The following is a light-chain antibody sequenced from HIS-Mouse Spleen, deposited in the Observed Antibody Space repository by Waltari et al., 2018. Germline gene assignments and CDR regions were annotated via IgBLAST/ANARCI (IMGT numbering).Light chain of an antibody. V-gene: IGLV1-47*01. CDR1: SSNIGSNY. Sequence: QSVLTQPPSASGTPGQRVTISCSGSSSNIGSNYVYWYQQLPGTAPKLLIYRNNRRPGGVPDRCSGSKSGTSASLAISGLRSEDEADYYCAAWDDSLSGPVFGGGTKLTVL. CDR2: RNN. CDR3: AAWDDSLSGPV. J-gene: IGLJ3*02.